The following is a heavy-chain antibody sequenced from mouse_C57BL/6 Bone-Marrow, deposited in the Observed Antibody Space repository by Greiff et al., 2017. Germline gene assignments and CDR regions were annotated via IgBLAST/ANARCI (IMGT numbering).Heavy chain of an antibody. V-gene: IGHV5-6*01. D-gene: IGHD2-4*01. Sequence: EVKLMESGGDLVKPGGSLKLSCAASGFTFSSYGMSWVRQTPDKRLEWVATINSGGGYTYYPDSVKGRFTISRDNAKNTLYLQMSSLKSEDTAMYYCARDDYDGYFDVWGTGTTVTVSS. J-gene: IGHJ1*03. CDR2: INSGGGYT. CDR3: ARDDYDGYFDV. CDR1: GFTFSSYG.